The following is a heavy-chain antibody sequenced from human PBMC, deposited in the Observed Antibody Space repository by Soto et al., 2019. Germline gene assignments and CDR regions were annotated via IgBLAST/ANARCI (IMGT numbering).Heavy chain of an antibody. CDR3: AKGGRQWLVTSDFNY. CDR2: VSHDGRNT. Sequence: VQLVESGGGVVQPGRSLRLSCAASGFTFSDYAMHWVRQAPGKGLEWVAVVSHDGRNTHYADSVKGRFTISRDSSTNTCSLEMTSLRAEDTAVYYCAKGGRQWLVTSDFNYWGQGALVTVSS. J-gene: IGHJ4*02. V-gene: IGHV3-30*18. CDR1: GFTFSDYA. D-gene: IGHD6-19*01.